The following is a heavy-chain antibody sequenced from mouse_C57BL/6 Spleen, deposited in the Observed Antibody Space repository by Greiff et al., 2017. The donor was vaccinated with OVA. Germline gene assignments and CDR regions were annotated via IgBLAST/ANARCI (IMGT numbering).Heavy chain of an antibody. J-gene: IGHJ4*01. CDR2: IDPSDSYT. V-gene: IGHV1-59*01. CDR3: ARTPLRTSVVVDYAMDY. D-gene: IGHD1-1*01. Sequence: VQLQQPGAELVRPGTSVKLSCKASGYTFTSYWMHWVKQRPGQGLEWIGVIDPSDSYTNYNQKFKGKATLTVDTSSSTAYMQLSSLTSEDSAVYYFARTPLRTSVVVDYAMDYWGQGTSVTVSS. CDR1: GYTFTSYW.